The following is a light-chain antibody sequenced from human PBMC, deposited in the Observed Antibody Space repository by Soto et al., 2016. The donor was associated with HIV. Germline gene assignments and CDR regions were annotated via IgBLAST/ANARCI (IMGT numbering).Light chain of an antibody. CDR1: QSINSW. CDR3: QQYSSYPLT. V-gene: IGKV1-5*03. CDR2: TAS. J-gene: IGKJ4*01. Sequence: DVQMTQSPSTLSASVGDRVTITCRASQSINSWLAWYQQKPGKAPKLLIYTASSLESGVPSRFSGSGSGTEFTLTISSLQPDDFATYYCQQYSSYPLTFGGGTNVEIK.